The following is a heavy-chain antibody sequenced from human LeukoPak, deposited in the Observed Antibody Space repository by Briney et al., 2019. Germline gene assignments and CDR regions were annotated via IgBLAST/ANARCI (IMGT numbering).Heavy chain of an antibody. CDR3: ARDPEMKEQWYFDY. V-gene: IGHV1-46*01. CDR2: INPSGGST. Sequence: WASVKVSCKASGYTFTGHYIHWVRQAPGQGLEWMGIINPSGGSTSYAQKFQGRVTMTRDTSTSTVYMELSSLRSEDTAVYYCARDPEMKEQWYFDYWGQGTLVTVSS. D-gene: IGHD6-19*01. J-gene: IGHJ4*02. CDR1: GYTFTGHY.